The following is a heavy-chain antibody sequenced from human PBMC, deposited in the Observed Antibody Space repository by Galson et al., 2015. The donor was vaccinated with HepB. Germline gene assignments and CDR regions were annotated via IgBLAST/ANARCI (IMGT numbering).Heavy chain of an antibody. V-gene: IGHV3-30-3*01. CDR2: ISYDGSNK. CDR1: GFTFSSYA. CDR3: VRGGYCSGTTCYRLNAFEI. D-gene: IGHD2-2*01. J-gene: IGHJ3*02. Sequence: SLRLSCAASGFTFSSYAMHWVRQAPGKGLEWVAVISYDGSNKYYADSVKGRFTISRDDAKNSVYLQMDSLRVEDTAVYHCVRGGYCSGTTCYRLNAFEIWGQGTMVTVSS.